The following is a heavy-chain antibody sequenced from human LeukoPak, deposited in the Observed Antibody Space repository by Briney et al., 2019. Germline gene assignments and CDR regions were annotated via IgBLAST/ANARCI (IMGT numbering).Heavy chain of an antibody. J-gene: IGHJ4*02. Sequence: PGRSLRLSCAASGFTFSNYAMNWVRQAPGKGLEWVAVISYDGSNKYYADSVKGRFTISRDNSKNTLYLQMNSLRAEDTAVYYCARDRHGDAYYFDYWGQGTLVTVSS. CDR1: GFTFSNYA. D-gene: IGHD4-17*01. CDR2: ISYDGSNK. CDR3: ARDRHGDAYYFDY. V-gene: IGHV3-30-3*01.